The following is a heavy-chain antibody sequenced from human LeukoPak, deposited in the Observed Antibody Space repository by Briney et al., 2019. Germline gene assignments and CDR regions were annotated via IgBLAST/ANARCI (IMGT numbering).Heavy chain of an antibody. D-gene: IGHD3-10*01. CDR1: GGPFSGYF. Sequence: KPSETLSLTCAVSGGPFSGYFWSWIRQSSGKGLEWIGEIHNSGTTNYNPSLNSRVTISEDTSKNQLYLNLSSVTAADTAVYYCARRYYYNLGSFPFDFWGQGTLVTVSS. J-gene: IGHJ4*02. CDR3: ARRYYYNLGSFPFDF. CDR2: IHNSGTT. V-gene: IGHV4-34*01.